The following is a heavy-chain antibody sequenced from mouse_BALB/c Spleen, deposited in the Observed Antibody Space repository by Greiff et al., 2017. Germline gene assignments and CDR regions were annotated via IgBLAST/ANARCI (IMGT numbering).Heavy chain of an antibody. Sequence: VKLQESGAELVRPGSSVKISCKASGYAFSSYWMNWVKQRPGQGLEWIGQIYPGDGDTNYNGKFKGKATLTADKSSSTAYMQLSSLTSEDSAVYFCAIGDYDGAWFAYWGQGTLVTVSA. D-gene: IGHD2-4*01. CDR1: GYAFSSYW. V-gene: IGHV1-80*01. CDR2: IYPGDGDT. CDR3: AIGDYDGAWFAY. J-gene: IGHJ3*01.